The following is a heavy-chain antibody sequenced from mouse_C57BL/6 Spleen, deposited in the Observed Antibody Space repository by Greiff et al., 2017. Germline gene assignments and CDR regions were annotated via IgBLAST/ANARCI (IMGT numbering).Heavy chain of an antibody. CDR3: ARSGPYYYGSSPWFAY. D-gene: IGHD1-1*01. J-gene: IGHJ3*01. V-gene: IGHV1-22*01. CDR1: GYTFTDYN. CDR2: INPNNGGT. Sequence: VQLQQSGPELVKPGASVKMSCKASGYTFTDYNMHWVKQSHGKSLEWIGYINPNNGGTSYNQKFKGKATLTVNKSSSTAYMELRSLTSEDSAVYYCARSGPYYYGSSPWFAYWGQGTLVTVSA.